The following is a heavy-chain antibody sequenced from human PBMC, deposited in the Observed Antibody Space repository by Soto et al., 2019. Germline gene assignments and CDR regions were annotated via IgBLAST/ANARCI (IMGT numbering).Heavy chain of an antibody. CDR2: YDLEKGET. D-gene: IGHD1-26*01. CDR1: GYSLTELS. J-gene: IGHJ3*01. V-gene: IGHV1-24*01. Sequence: ASVKVSCKVSGYSLTELSIHWVRQAPGEGLEWMGGYDLEKGETIYAQKFQRRVTMTEDSPADTPYMQLRSLRSEDTAVYYCAIEVGPRNKLGLGGRGTMVTVS. CDR3: AIEVGPRNKLGL.